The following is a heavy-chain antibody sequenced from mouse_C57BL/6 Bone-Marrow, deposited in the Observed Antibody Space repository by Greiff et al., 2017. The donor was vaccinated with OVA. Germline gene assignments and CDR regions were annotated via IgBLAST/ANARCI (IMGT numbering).Heavy chain of an antibody. J-gene: IGHJ4*01. CDR3: AREPLYYGSTPYAMDY. Sequence: EVKLVESGGGLVKPGGSLKLSCAASGFTFSSYAMSWVRQTPEKRLEWVATISDGGSYTYYPDNVKGRFTISRDNAKNNLYLQMSHLKSEDTAMYYCAREPLYYGSTPYAMDYWGQGTSVTVSS. V-gene: IGHV5-4*01. D-gene: IGHD1-1*01. CDR1: GFTFSSYA. CDR2: ISDGGSYT.